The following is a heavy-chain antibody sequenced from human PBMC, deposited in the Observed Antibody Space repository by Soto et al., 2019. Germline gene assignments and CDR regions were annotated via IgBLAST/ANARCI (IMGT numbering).Heavy chain of an antibody. V-gene: IGHV3-53*01. J-gene: IGHJ4*02. CDR2: IYSGGNP. Sequence: EARLVQSGGGLVQPGGSLRLSCAASGFSVGGNYMSWVRQAPGKGLELVSLIYSGGNPFYADSMKGRFTLSRDNSNNMLYLQMDSLRAKDTAVYYCARGPNSDCWGQGTLVIVSS. D-gene: IGHD2-21*01. CDR1: GFSVGGNY. CDR3: ARGPNSDC.